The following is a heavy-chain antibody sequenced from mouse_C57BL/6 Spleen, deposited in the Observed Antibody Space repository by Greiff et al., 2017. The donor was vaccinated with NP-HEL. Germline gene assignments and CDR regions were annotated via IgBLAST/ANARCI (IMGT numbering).Heavy chain of an antibody. CDR2: ISSGSSTI. CDR3: ASYYSIAWFAY. Sequence: EVHLVESGGGLVKPGGSLKLSCAASGFTFSDYGMHWVRQAPEKGLEWVAYISSGSSTIYYADTVKGRFTISRDNAKNTLFLQMTSLRSEDTAMYYCASYYSIAWFAYWGQGTLVTVSA. V-gene: IGHV5-17*01. J-gene: IGHJ3*01. CDR1: GFTFSDYG. D-gene: IGHD2-5*01.